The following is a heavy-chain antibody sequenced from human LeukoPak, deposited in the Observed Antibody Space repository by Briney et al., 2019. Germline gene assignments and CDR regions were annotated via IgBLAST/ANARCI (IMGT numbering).Heavy chain of an antibody. CDR2: IYYSGNT. V-gene: IGHV4-39*02. CDR3: ARDPIYGDSPFDY. J-gene: IGHJ4*02. CDR1: GDSISSSSYY. Sequence: SETLSLTCTVSGDSISSSSYYWGWIRQPPGKGLEWIGSIYYSGNTYYNPSLRSRVTISVDTSKNQFSLKLASVTAADTALYYCARDPIYGDSPFDYWGQGTLVTVSS. D-gene: IGHD4-17*01.